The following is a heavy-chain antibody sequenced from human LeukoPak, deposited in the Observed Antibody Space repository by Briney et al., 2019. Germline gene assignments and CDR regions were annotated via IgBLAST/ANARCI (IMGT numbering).Heavy chain of an antibody. V-gene: IGHV3-23*01. CDR3: ASSYDFWSGSPYYYYGMDV. CDR1: GFTFSSYA. D-gene: IGHD3-3*01. J-gene: IGHJ6*02. Sequence: PGGSLRLSCAASGFTFSSYAMSWVRQAPGKGLEWVSAISGSGGSTYYADSVKGRFTISRDSSKNTLYLQMNSLRAEDTAVYYCASSYDFWSGSPYYYYGMDVWGQGTTVTVSS. CDR2: ISGSGGST.